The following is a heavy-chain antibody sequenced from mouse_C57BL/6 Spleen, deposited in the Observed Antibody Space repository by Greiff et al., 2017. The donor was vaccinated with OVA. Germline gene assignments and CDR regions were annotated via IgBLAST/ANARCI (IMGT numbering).Heavy chain of an antibody. V-gene: IGHV5-6*01. CDR2: ISSGGSYT. D-gene: IGHD1-1*01. J-gene: IGHJ2*01. CDR3: ARHTPHYYGSSYDYFDY. CDR1: GFTFSSYG. Sequence: EVKLVESGGDLVKPGGSLKLSCAASGFTFSSYGMSWVRQTPDKRLEWVATISSGGSYTYYPDSVKGRFTISRDNAKNTLYLQMSSLKSEDTAMYYCARHTPHYYGSSYDYFDYWGQGTTLTVSS.